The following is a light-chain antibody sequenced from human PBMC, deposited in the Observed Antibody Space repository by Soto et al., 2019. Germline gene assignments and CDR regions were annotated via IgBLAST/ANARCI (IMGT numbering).Light chain of an antibody. CDR3: QAYDSSLSGGVV. V-gene: IGLV1-40*01. Sequence: QAVVTQPPSVSEAPGQRVTISCTGASSDLGAGFDVHWYQQLPGTAPKLLIYGSRNRPSGVPDRFSGSKSGTSASLAITGLQAEDEGDYYCQAYDSSLSGGVVFGAGTQLTVL. CDR2: GSR. CDR1: SSDLGAGFD. J-gene: IGLJ2*01.